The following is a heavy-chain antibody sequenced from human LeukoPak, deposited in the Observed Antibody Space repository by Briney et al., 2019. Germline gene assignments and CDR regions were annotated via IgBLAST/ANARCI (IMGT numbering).Heavy chain of an antibody. CDR2: INHSGST. CDR1: GGSFSGYY. Sequence: SETLSLTCAVYGGSFSGYYWSWIRQPPGKGLEWIGEINHSGSTNYNPSLKSRVTISVDTSKNQFSLKLSSVTAADTAVYYCAGDQRGYTDYWGQGTLVTVSS. V-gene: IGHV4-34*01. J-gene: IGHJ4*02. D-gene: IGHD5-18*01. CDR3: AGDQRGYTDY.